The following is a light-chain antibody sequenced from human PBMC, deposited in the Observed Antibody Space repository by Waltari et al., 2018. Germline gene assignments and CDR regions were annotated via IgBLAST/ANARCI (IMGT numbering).Light chain of an antibody. CDR3: QQSGSSPYT. Sequence: DIVLTQSPGTLSLSPGERATLSCRASQILSSNHLAWYQQKPGQAPRLLIYDASRRATGIPDRFSGSGSGTDFTLTISRLEPEDFAVYYCQQSGSSPYTFGQGTKLEIK. CDR2: DAS. CDR1: QILSSNH. V-gene: IGKV3-20*01. J-gene: IGKJ2*01.